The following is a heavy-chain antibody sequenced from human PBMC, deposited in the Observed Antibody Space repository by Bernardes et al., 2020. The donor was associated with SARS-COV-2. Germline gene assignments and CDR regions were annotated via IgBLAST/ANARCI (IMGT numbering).Heavy chain of an antibody. CDR2: IYSGGST. V-gene: IGHV3-66*01. J-gene: IGHJ6*02. CDR3: AREPRDMVRVNGMDV. Sequence: GGSLRLSCAASGFTVSSNYMSWVRQAPGKGLEWVSVIYSGGSTYYADSVKGRFTISRDNSKNTLYLQMNSLRAEDTAVYYCAREPRDMVRVNGMDVWGQGTTVTVSS. CDR1: GFTVSSNY. D-gene: IGHD3-10*01.